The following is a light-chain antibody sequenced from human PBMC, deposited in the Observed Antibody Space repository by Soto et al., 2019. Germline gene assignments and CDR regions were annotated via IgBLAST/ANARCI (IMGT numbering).Light chain of an antibody. J-gene: IGLJ2*01. CDR1: SGDVGSYNL. CDR3: CSYAPINTP. V-gene: IGLV2-23*01. CDR2: EGT. Sequence: QSAPTQPASVSGSPGQSITISCTATSGDVGSYNLVSWYQQHPGKAPKLIIYEGTKRPSGVSTRFSGSKSDNTASLTISELQAEDEADYYCCSYAPINTPFGGGTKLTVL.